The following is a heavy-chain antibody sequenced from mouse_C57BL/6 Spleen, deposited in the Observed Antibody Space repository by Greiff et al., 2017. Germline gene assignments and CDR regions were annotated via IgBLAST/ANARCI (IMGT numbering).Heavy chain of an antibody. V-gene: IGHV14-1*01. CDR2: IDPEEGDT. CDR3: TRHRYYAMDY. J-gene: IGHJ4*01. CDR1: GFNIKDYY. Sequence: EVQLQQSGAELVRPGASVKLSCTASGFNIKDYYMHWVKQRPEQGLAWIGRIDPEEGDTEYAPKFKGKATMTADTSSNTAYLQLSSLTSEDTAVYYCTRHRYYAMDYWGQGTSVTVSS. D-gene: IGHD3-1*01.